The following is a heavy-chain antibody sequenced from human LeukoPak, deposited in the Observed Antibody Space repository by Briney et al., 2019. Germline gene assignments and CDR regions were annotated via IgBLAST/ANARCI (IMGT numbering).Heavy chain of an antibody. CDR1: GFTFSSYA. V-gene: IGHV3-30-3*01. CDR3: ASIGVSGLSPTDYFDY. J-gene: IGHJ4*02. Sequence: PGRSLRLSCAASGFTFSSYAMHWVRQAPGKGVEWVAVISYDGSSKYYADSVKGRFTISRDNSKNTLYLQMNSLRAEDTAVYYCASIGVSGLSPTDYFDYWGQGTLVTVSS. D-gene: IGHD6-19*01. CDR2: ISYDGSSK.